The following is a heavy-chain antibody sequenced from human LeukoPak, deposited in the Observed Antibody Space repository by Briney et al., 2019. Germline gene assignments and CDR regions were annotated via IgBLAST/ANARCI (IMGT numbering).Heavy chain of an antibody. CDR1: GFTVSSNY. V-gene: IGHV3-53*01. J-gene: IGHJ3*02. CDR2: IYSGGST. D-gene: IGHD3-16*01. Sequence: GGSLRLSCAASGFTVSSNYMSWVRQTPGKGLEWVSVIYSGGSTYYADSVKGRFTISRDNSKNTLYLQMNSLRAEDTAVYYCARGDFGPDAFDIWGQGTMVTVPS. CDR3: ARGDFGPDAFDI.